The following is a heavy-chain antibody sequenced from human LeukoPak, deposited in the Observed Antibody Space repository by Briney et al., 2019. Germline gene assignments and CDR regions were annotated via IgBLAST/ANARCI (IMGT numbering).Heavy chain of an antibody. CDR2: IIPIFATA. Sequence: SVKVSCKASGGTFSSYAINWVRQAPGQGLEWMGGIIPIFATANYAQKFQGRVTITADESTSTAYMELSSLRSEDTAVYYCARIPTLRYYGTLDYWGQGTLVTVSS. CDR1: GGTFSSYA. J-gene: IGHJ4*02. D-gene: IGHD3-10*01. V-gene: IGHV1-69*01. CDR3: ARIPTLRYYGTLDY.